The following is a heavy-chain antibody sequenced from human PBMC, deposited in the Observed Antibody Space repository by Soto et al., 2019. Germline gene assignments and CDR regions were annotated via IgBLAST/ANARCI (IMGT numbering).Heavy chain of an antibody. D-gene: IGHD3-16*02. V-gene: IGHV1-69*02. J-gene: IGHJ6*03. Sequence: KVSCKASGGTFSSYTISWVRQAPGQGLEWMGRIIPILGIANYAQKFQGRVTITADKSTSTAYMELSSLRSEDTAVYYCARGGSFGGVIVRNQDYYYYYYMDVWGKGTTVTVSS. CDR2: IIPILGIA. CDR1: GGTFSSYT. CDR3: ARGGSFGGVIVRNQDYYYYYYMDV.